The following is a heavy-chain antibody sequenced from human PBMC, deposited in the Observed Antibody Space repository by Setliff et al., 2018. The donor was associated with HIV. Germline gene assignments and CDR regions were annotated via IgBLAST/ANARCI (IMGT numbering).Heavy chain of an antibody. V-gene: IGHV4-39*01. CDR1: GGSIKSSSDY. J-gene: IGHJ4*02. CDR2: IYYTGST. D-gene: IGHD4-17*01. Sequence: SETLSLTCTVSGGSIKSSSDYWGWIRQPPGKGLEWIGTIYYTGSTNYRPSLESRVIVSLDTSKNQFSLKLSSVTAADTAVYYCTRRDVTTGMDSWGPGILVTVSS. CDR3: TRRDVTTGMDS.